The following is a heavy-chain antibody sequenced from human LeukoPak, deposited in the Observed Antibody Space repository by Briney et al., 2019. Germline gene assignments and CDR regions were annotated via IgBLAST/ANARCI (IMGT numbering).Heavy chain of an antibody. CDR3: ARGFLIAASYYFDC. CDR1: GGSISSYY. J-gene: IGHJ4*02. D-gene: IGHD6-6*01. CDR2: IYTSGST. V-gene: IGHV4-4*07. Sequence: SETLSLTCTVSGGSISSYYWSWIRQPAGKGLEWIGRIYTSGSTNYNPSLKSRVTMSVDTSKNQFSLKLSSVTAADTAVYYCARGFLIAASYYFDCWGQGTLVTVSS.